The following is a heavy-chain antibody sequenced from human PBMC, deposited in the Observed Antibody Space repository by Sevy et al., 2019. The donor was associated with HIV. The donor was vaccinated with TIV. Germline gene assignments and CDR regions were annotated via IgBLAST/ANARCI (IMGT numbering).Heavy chain of an antibody. D-gene: IGHD2-21*02. CDR2: ISAYNGDT. CDR1: GYTFTTYG. Sequence: ASLKVSCKTSGYTFTTYGIIWVRQAPGQGLEWMGWISAYNGDTNYAQKLQGRVSMTTDTSTSTAYLEVRSLRSDDTAVYYCARAATVVTPDSWGQGTLVTVSS. CDR3: ARAATVVTPDS. J-gene: IGHJ4*02. V-gene: IGHV1-18*04.